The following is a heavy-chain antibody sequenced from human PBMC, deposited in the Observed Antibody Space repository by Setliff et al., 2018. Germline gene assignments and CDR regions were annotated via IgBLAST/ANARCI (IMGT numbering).Heavy chain of an antibody. J-gene: IGHJ4*02. V-gene: IGHV1-18*01. CDR1: GYTFTSYG. CDR2: ISAYNGNT. CDR3: ASHDGSYETESDLPTDY. D-gene: IGHD1-26*01. Sequence: ASVKVSCKASGYTFTSYGISWVRQAPGQGLEWMGWISAYNGNTNYAQKLQGRVTMTTDTSTSTAYMELRSLRSDDSAFYYCASHDGSYETESDLPTDYWGQGTLVTVSS.